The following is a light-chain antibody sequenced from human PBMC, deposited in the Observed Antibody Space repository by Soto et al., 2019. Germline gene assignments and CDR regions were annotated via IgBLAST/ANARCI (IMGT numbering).Light chain of an antibody. J-gene: IGKJ2*01. CDR3: QQRSNWPSYT. Sequence: EIVLTQSPATLSLSPGERATLSCRASQSVGGYLAWYQQKPGQAPRLLIYDASHRATGIPAKFSGSGSGTDFTRTISSLEPEDCAVYYCQQRSNWPSYTFGQGTKLEIK. CDR2: DAS. V-gene: IGKV3-11*01. CDR1: QSVGGY.